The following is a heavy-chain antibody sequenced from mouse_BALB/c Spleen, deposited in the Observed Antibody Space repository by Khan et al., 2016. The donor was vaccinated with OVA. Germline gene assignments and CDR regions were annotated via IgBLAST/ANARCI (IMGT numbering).Heavy chain of an antibody. Sequence: QVQLKQSGPELVKPGASVKMSCKASGYTFTDDVINWVRQGTGQGLEWIGWINPGNNSTYYNEKFKDRATLTAEKYANKDYMHLSSLTSEDSAVYSCSRSWYGSLVYWGQVTPLTVSS. J-gene: IGHJ2*01. V-gene: IGHV1-77*01. CDR2: INPGNNST. CDR3: SRSWYGSLVY. CDR1: GYTFTDDV. D-gene: IGHD1-1*01.